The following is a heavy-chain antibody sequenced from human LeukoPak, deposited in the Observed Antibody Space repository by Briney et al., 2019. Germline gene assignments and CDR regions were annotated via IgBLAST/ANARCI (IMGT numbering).Heavy chain of an antibody. Sequence: GGSLRLSCAASGFTFKKYDVTWVRQAPGKGLEWVSGIRASGGATYYADSVKGRFTISRDNSEKTLYLEMNSLRVEDTAVYYCARTGESHAFDIWGQGTMVTVSS. CDR1: GFTFKKYD. D-gene: IGHD1-26*01. CDR2: IRASGGAT. CDR3: ARTGESHAFDI. J-gene: IGHJ3*02. V-gene: IGHV3-23*01.